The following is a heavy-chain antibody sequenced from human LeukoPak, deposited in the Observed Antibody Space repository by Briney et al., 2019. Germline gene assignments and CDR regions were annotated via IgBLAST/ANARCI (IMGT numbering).Heavy chain of an antibody. J-gene: IGHJ4*02. D-gene: IGHD3-9*01. CDR2: IGASGGST. Sequence: GGSLRLSCATSGFTFSGYAMSWVRQAPGKGLEWVSGIGASGGSTYYADSVKGRFTISRDNSKNTLYLQMNSLRTEDTAVYYCAKAEGYDILTGLDYWGQGTLVTVSS. V-gene: IGHV3-23*01. CDR1: GFTFSGYA. CDR3: AKAEGYDILTGLDY.